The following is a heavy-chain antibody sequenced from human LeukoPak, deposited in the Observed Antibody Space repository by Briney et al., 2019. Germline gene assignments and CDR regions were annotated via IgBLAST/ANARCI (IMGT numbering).Heavy chain of an antibody. CDR3: AKGGDGYILHIDY. Sequence: PGGSLRLSCTGSGFTFSNCAMSWVRQAPGKGLEWVSAITGSGGDTYHADSVRGRFTISRDNSKSTLYLQMNSLRAEDTAVYYCAKGGDGYILHIDYWGQGTLVTVSS. CDR2: ITGSGGDT. D-gene: IGHD5-24*01. V-gene: IGHV3-23*01. CDR1: GFTFSNCA. J-gene: IGHJ4*02.